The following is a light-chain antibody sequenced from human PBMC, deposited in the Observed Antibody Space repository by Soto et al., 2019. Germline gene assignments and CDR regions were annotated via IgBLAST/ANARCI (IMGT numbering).Light chain of an antibody. V-gene: IGKV3-20*01. J-gene: IGKJ1*01. CDR2: GVS. CDR1: QSVSSNY. CDR3: QQYGSSPWT. Sequence: EIVLTQSPGTLSLSPGEGATLSCRASQSVSSNYLAWYQHQPGQAPRLLMYGVSSRATGIPYRFSGYGSGTDFTLTISRLEPEDFAVYYCQQYGSSPWTFGPGTKVAI.